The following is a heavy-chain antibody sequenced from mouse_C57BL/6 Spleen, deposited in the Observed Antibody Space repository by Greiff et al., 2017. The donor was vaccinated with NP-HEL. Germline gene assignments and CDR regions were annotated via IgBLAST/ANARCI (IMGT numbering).Heavy chain of an antibody. J-gene: IGHJ2*01. CDR3: ARLDDGYPDY. CDR1: GFTFSSYG. Sequence: EVQRVESGGDLVKPGGSLKLSCAASGFTFSSYGMSWVRQTPDKRLEWVATISSGGSYTYYPDSVKGRFTISRDNAKNTLYLQMSSLKSEDTAMYYCARLDDGYPDYWGQGTTLTVSS. CDR2: ISSGGSYT. D-gene: IGHD2-3*01. V-gene: IGHV5-6*01.